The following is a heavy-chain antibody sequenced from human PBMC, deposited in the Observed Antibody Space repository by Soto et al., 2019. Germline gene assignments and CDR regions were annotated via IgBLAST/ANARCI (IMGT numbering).Heavy chain of an antibody. CDR3: AKGHRNMVRGVRPQNYYYYGMDV. J-gene: IGHJ6*02. CDR2: ISGSGGST. CDR1: GFTFSSYA. D-gene: IGHD3-10*01. Sequence: PGGSLRVSCAASGFTFSSYAMSWVRQAPGKGLEWVSAISGSGGSTYYADSVKGRFTISRDNSKNTLYLQMNSLRAEDTAVYYCAKGHRNMVRGVRPQNYYYYGMDVWGQGTTVTVSS. V-gene: IGHV3-23*01.